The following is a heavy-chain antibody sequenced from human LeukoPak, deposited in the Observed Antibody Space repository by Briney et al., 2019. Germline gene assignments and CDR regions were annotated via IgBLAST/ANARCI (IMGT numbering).Heavy chain of an antibody. V-gene: IGHV1-18*01. J-gene: IGHJ6*02. CDR2: ISAYNGNT. Sequence: ASVKVSCKASGYTFTSYGISGVRQAPGQGREWMGWISAYNGNTNYAQKLQGRVTMTTDTSTSTAYMELRSLRSDDTAVYYCARVEGYCSSTSCYYYYGMDVWGQGTTVTVSS. CDR3: ARVEGYCSSTSCYYYYGMDV. CDR1: GYTFTSYG. D-gene: IGHD2-2*01.